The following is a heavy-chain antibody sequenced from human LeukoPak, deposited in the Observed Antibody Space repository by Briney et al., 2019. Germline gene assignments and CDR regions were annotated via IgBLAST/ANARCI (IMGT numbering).Heavy chain of an antibody. V-gene: IGHV3-7*01. CDR1: GFTFSRYW. CDR2: IKHDESEK. J-gene: IGHJ4*02. D-gene: IGHD3-16*01. CDR3: TRRLDD. Sequence: GGSLSLSCAASGFTFSRYWMSWVRQVPRKGLEWVANIKHDESEKNYLDSVKGRFTIFRDNAQNSLYLQMNGLRVEDTAVYYCTRRLDDWGQGTLVTVSS.